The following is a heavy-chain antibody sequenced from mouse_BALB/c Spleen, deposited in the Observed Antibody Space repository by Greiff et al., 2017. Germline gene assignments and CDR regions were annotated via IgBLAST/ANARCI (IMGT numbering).Heavy chain of an antibody. CDR2: INPYNDGT. V-gene: IGHV1-14*01. CDR3: ARNYGSSYNYYAMDY. Sequence: EVQLQQSGPELVKPGASVKMSCKASGYTFTSYVMHWVKQKPGQGLEWIGYINPYNDGTKYNEKFKGKATLTSDKSSSTAYMELSSLTSEDSAVYYCARNYGSSYNYYAMDYWGQGTSVTVSS. CDR1: GYTFTSYV. J-gene: IGHJ4*01. D-gene: IGHD1-1*01.